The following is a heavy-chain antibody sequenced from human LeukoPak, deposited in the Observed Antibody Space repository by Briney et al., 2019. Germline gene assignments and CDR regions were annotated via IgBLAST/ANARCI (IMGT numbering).Heavy chain of an antibody. J-gene: IGHJ4*02. CDR1: GYTFSSYG. V-gene: IGHV1-18*01. Sequence: ASVKVSCKASGYTFSSYGVSWVRQAPGQGLEWMGWISAYNGNTNYAQKLQGGVTMTTDTSTSTAYMELRSLRSDDTAVYYCAREDYQLLLGSSYYFDYWGQGTLVTVSS. D-gene: IGHD2-2*01. CDR3: AREDYQLLLGSSYYFDY. CDR2: ISAYNGNT.